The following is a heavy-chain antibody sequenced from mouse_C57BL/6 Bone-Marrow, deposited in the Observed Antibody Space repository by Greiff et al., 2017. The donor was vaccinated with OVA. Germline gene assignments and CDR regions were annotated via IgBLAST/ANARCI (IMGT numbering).Heavy chain of an antibody. D-gene: IGHD1-1*02. V-gene: IGHV5-4*01. J-gene: IGHJ4*01. CDR1: GFTFSSYA. CDR3: ARDPYGYYAMDY. Sequence: EVMLVESGGGLVKPGGSLKLSCAASGFTFSSYAMSWVRQTPEKRLEWVATISDGGSYTYYPDNVKGRFTISRDNAKNNLYLQMSHLKSEDTAMYYCARDPYGYYAMDYWGQGTSVTVSS. CDR2: ISDGGSYT.